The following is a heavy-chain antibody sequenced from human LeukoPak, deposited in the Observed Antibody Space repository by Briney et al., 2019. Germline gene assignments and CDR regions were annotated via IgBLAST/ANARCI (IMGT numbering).Heavy chain of an antibody. J-gene: IGHJ5*02. D-gene: IGHD4-23*01. CDR1: GYTFTSYG. CDR3: ARDQGPYGGNPGNWFDP. Sequence: ASVKVSCKASGYTFTSYGISWVRQAPGQGLEWMGWISAYNGNTNCAQKLQGRVTMTTDTSTSTAYMELRSLRSDDTAVYYCARDQGPYGGNPGNWFDPWGQGTLVTVSS. CDR2: ISAYNGNT. V-gene: IGHV1-18*01.